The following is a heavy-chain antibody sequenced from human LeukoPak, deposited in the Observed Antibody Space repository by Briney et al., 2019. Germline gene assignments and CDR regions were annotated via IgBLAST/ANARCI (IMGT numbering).Heavy chain of an antibody. Sequence: ASVKVSCKASGYTFTGYYMHWVRQAPGQGLEWMGWINPNSGGTNYAQKFQGRVTMTRDTSISTAYMELGRLRFDDTAVYYCARGGLRVDIVVVPAADWGQGTLVTVSS. J-gene: IGHJ4*02. CDR3: ARGGLRVDIVVVPAAD. V-gene: IGHV1-2*02. D-gene: IGHD2-2*03. CDR2: INPNSGGT. CDR1: GYTFTGYY.